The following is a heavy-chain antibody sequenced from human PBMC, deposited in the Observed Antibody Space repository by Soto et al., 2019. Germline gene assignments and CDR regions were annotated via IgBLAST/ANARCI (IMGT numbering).Heavy chain of an antibody. CDR1: GYIFTNYW. CDR3: ARAMVRGVNTFDY. Sequence: PVESLKISCKGSGYIFTNYWIGCVLQMPGKGLEWMGIIYPGDSDTRYSPSFQGQVTISADKSISTAYLQWSSLKASDTAMYYCARAMVRGVNTFDYWGQGTLVTVSS. CDR2: IYPGDSDT. D-gene: IGHD3-10*01. V-gene: IGHV5-51*01. J-gene: IGHJ4*02.